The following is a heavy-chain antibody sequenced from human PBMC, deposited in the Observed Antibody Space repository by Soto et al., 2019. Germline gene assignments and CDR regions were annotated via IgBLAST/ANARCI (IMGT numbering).Heavy chain of an antibody. D-gene: IGHD1-26*01. CDR3: ATLVIGGADSVDY. CDR1: GFTFSSYA. V-gene: IGHV3-30-3*01. CDR2: ISYDGSNK. Sequence: QVQLVESGGGVVQPGRSLRLSCAASGFTFSSYAMHWVRQAPGKGLEWVAVISYDGSNKYYADSVKGRFTISRDNSKNTLYLQMNSLRAEDTAVYYCATLVIGGADSVDYWGQGTLVTVSS. J-gene: IGHJ4*02.